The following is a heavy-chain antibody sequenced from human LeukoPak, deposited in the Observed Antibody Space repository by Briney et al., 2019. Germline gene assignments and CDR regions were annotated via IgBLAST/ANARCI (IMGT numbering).Heavy chain of an antibody. CDR1: GFTFTSSA. CDR3: ARDLGLERPPYYYYYYYMDV. CDR2: IVVGSGNT. D-gene: IGHD1-1*01. V-gene: IGHV1-58*02. J-gene: IGHJ6*03. Sequence: GTSVKVSCKASGFTFTSSAMQWVRQARGQRLEWIGWIVVGSGNTNYAQKFQGRVTITTDESTSTAYMELSSLRSEDTAVYYCARDLGLERPPYYYYYYYMDVWGKGTTVTVSS.